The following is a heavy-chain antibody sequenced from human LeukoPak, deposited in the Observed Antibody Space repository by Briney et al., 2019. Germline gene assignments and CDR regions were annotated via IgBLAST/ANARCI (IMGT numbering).Heavy chain of an antibody. D-gene: IGHD3-10*01. Sequence: RASVKVSCKASGYTFNAYYIHWVRQASGEGLEWMGWINPNTGVTNYAQKFQGRVTMTRDTSISTVYMELSRLRSDDTAVYYCASSMIRGVPSVLFHYWGQGTLVTVSS. CDR2: INPNTGVT. CDR3: ASSMIRGVPSVLFHY. V-gene: IGHV1-2*02. CDR1: GYTFNAYY. J-gene: IGHJ4*02.